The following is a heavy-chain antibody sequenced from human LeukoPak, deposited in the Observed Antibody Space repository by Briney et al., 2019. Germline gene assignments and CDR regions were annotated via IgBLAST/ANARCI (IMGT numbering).Heavy chain of an antibody. D-gene: IGHD3-10*01. CDR1: GDSISSGGYC. J-gene: IGHJ6*02. CDR2: IYSSGNT. CDR3: AGSEAPITPPPYGMGV. Sequence: SETQSLTCTLSGDSISSGGYCWNWFRQHPGKGLEWIGFIYSSGNTFYNPSLKSRVIISVDTSKNQFSLKLSSVTAADTALYYCAGSEAPITPPPYGMGVWGQGTKVTVSS. V-gene: IGHV4-31*03.